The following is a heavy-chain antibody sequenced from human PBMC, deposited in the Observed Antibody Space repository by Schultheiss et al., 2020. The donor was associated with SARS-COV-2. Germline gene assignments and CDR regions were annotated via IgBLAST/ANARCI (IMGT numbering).Heavy chain of an antibody. V-gene: IGHV3-30*03. Sequence: GGSLRLSCVGSGFTFSDYYMSWIRQAPGKGLEWVAVISYDGSNKYYADSVKGRFTISRDHSKNTLYLQMNSLRAEDTAVYYCAREDNPHEYYYYYYLDVWGKGTTVTVSS. J-gene: IGHJ6*03. CDR2: ISYDGSNK. CDR1: GFTFSDYY. D-gene: IGHD1-1*01. CDR3: AREDNPHEYYYYYYLDV.